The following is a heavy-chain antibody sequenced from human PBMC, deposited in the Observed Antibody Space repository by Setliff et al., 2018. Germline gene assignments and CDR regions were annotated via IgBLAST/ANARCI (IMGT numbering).Heavy chain of an antibody. D-gene: IGHD6-13*01. CDR2: IHYSGSP. Sequence: SETLSLTCAVSGGSISSSNWWSWVRQPPGKGLEWIGYIHYSGSPNYHPSLKSRVSTSVDTSQNQISLKLSSVTAADTAVYYCARTMYSSSWYGAFDIWGQGTMVT. CDR1: GGSISSSNW. J-gene: IGHJ3*02. CDR3: ARTMYSSSWYGAFDI. V-gene: IGHV4-4*02.